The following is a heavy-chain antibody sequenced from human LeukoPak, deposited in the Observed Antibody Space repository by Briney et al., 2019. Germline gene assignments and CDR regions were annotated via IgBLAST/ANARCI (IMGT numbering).Heavy chain of an antibody. CDR3: VRERGPYNAFDI. J-gene: IGHJ3*02. Sequence: PGGSLRLSCAASGFTFSSYAMHWVRQAPGKGLEWVSVIWSDGKNKFYVDSVRGRFTIFRDNSKKTLDLQLNSLRAEDTAMYYCVRERGPYNAFDIWGQGTMVTVSS. CDR1: GFTFSSYA. CDR2: IWSDGKNK. D-gene: IGHD2-21*01. V-gene: IGHV3-33*08.